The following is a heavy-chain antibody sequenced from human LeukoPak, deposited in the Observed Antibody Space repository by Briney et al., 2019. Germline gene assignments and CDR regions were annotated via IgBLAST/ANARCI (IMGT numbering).Heavy chain of an antibody. D-gene: IGHD5-24*01. J-gene: IGHJ4*02. CDR1: GFTFGSHA. CDR2: IFGSGGSP. Sequence: GGSLRLSCEASGFTFGSHAMYWVRQAPGKGLEWVAGIFGSGGSPHYADSVKGRFTISRDNSKNTLYLQMNSLRAEDTAVYYCARDRGDGYNSVYFDYWGQGTLVTVSS. V-gene: IGHV3-23*01. CDR3: ARDRGDGYNSVYFDY.